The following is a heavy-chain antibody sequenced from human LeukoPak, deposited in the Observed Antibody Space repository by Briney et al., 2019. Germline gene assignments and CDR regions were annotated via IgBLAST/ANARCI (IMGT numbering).Heavy chain of an antibody. CDR2: INPSGGST. CDR3: ARESRNYGDYAVPGY. V-gene: IGHV1-46*01. J-gene: IGHJ4*02. Sequence: GASVKVSCKASGYTFTNYGITWVRQAPGQGLEWMGFINPSGGSTTFAQKFQGRVTMTRDTSTSTVYMELSSLRSEDTAVYYCARESRNYGDYAVPGYWGQGTLVTVSS. CDR1: GYTFTNYG. D-gene: IGHD4-17*01.